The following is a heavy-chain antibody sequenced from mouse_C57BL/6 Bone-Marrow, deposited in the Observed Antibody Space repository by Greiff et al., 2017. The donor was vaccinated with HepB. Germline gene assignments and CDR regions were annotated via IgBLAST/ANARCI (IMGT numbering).Heavy chain of an antibody. D-gene: IGHD2-1*01. CDR1: GFTFSSYA. J-gene: IGHJ4*01. Sequence: EVNVVESGGGLVKPGGSLKLSCAASGFTFSSYAMSWVRQTPENRLEWVATISDGGRYTYYPDNVKGRFPISRDNAKNNLYLQMSHLTSEDTSMYYCARLYYGNPYAMDYWGQGTSVTVSS. V-gene: IGHV5-4*03. CDR3: ARLYYGNPYAMDY. CDR2: ISDGGRYT.